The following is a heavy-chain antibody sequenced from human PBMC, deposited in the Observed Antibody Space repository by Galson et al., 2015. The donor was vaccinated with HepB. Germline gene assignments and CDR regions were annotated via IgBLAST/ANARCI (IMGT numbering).Heavy chain of an antibody. CDR2: INPNSGGT. J-gene: IGHJ4*02. CDR1: GYTFTGYY. CDR3: ARVFGYGGNSGRTPLDY. Sequence: SVKVSCKASGYTFTGYYMHWVRQAPGQGLEWMGWINPNSGGTNYAQKFQGRVTMTRDTSISTAYMELSRLRSDDTAVYYCARVFGYGGNSGRTPLDYWGQGTLVTVSS. V-gene: IGHV1-2*02. D-gene: IGHD4-23*01.